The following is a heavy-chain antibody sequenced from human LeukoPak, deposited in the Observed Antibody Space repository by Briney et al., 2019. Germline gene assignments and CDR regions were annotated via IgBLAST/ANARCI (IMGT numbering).Heavy chain of an antibody. CDR3: ARDRRDYGDPDAFDI. V-gene: IGHV6-1*01. D-gene: IGHD4-17*01. Sequence: SQTLSLTCALSGDSVSSNSAAWNWITQSPSRGLEWLGRTYYRSKWYNDYAVSVKSRITINPDTSKNQFSLQLNSVSPEDTAVYYCARDRRDYGDPDAFDIWGQGTMVTVSS. CDR1: GDSVSSNSAA. CDR2: TYYRSKWYN. J-gene: IGHJ3*02.